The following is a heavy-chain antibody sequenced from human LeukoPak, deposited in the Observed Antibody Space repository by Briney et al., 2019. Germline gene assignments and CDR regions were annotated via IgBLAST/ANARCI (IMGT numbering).Heavy chain of an antibody. D-gene: IGHD2-2*01. CDR1: GFTFSSYE. Sequence: PGGSLRLSCAASGFTFSSYEMNWVPQAPGKGREEGSYISSSGSTIYYADSVKDRFTISRDNAKNSLYLQVSSLRAEDTAVYCCAREHCGATSCSYFDYWGQGTLVTVSS. CDR2: ISSSGSTI. J-gene: IGHJ4*02. V-gene: IGHV3-48*03. CDR3: AREHCGATSCSYFDY.